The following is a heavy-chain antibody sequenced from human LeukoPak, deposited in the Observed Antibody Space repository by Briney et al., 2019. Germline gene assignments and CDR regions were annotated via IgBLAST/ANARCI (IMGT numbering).Heavy chain of an antibody. D-gene: IGHD3-22*01. CDR1: GFTFSSYA. CDR2: ISGTGGTI. CDR3: ASGQGLYDISDYSFGHFDY. J-gene: IGHJ4*02. V-gene: IGHV3-23*01. Sequence: PGGSLRLSCGASGFTFSSYAMSWVRQTPGKGLEWVSAISGTGGTIYYADSVKGRFTVSRDNSKNTLYLQMNSLRGEDTAVYYCASGQGLYDISDYSFGHFDYWGQGTLVTISS.